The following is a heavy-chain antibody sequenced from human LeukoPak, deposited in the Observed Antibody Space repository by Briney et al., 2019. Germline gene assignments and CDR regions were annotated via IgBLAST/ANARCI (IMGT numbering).Heavy chain of an antibody. J-gene: IGHJ3*02. V-gene: IGHV4-30-4*01. CDR2: IYYSGST. D-gene: IGHD4-17*01. Sequence: SQTLALTCTVSGGSISSGDYYWSWIRQPPGKGLEWIGYIYYSGSTYYNPSLKSRVTISVDTSKNQFSLKLSSVTAADTAVYYCARDVSDYGGAFDIWGQGTMVTVSS. CDR1: GGSISSGDYY. CDR3: ARDVSDYGGAFDI.